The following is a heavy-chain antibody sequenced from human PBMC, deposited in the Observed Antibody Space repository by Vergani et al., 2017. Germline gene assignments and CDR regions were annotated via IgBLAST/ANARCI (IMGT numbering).Heavy chain of an antibody. Sequence: QVQLVQSGAEVKKPGASVKVSCKASGGTFSSYAISWVRQATGQGLEWMGWMNPNSGNTGYAQKFQGRVTITADKSTSTAYMELSSLRSEDTAVYYCARDGGFDVTIFGVVPRGWFDPWGQGTLVTVSS. D-gene: IGHD3-3*01. J-gene: IGHJ5*02. CDR1: GGTFSSYA. CDR3: ARDGGFDVTIFGVVPRGWFDP. CDR2: MNPNSGNT. V-gene: IGHV1-69*04.